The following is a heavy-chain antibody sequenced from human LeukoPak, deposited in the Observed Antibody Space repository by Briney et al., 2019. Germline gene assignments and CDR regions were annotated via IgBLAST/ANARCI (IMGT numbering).Heavy chain of an antibody. V-gene: IGHV3-23*01. CDR3: AKCSSGSYYYYYYGMDV. CDR1: GVTFTSNA. J-gene: IGHJ6*02. D-gene: IGHD3-10*01. Sequence: GGPLRLSCAASGVTFTSNAMSWGRAAPGTGLERVSAFCGIGGSTYYEGSVKGRFTISRDNSKNTLYLQMNSLRAEDTAVYYCAKCSSGSYYYYYYGMDVWGQGTTVTVSS. CDR2: FCGIGGST.